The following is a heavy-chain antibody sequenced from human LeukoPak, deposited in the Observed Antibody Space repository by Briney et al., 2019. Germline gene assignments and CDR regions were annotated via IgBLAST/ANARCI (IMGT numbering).Heavy chain of an antibody. D-gene: IGHD3-22*01. CDR1: GGSFSDYY. V-gene: IGHV4-34*01. Sequence: SETLSLTCAVYGGSFSDYYWNWIRQPPGKGLEWIGEINHSGSTNYNPSLKSRVTISVDMSKNQFSLKLSSVTAADTAVYYCASRGATKTYYYDSSGYSGPDYWGQGTLVTVSS. J-gene: IGHJ4*02. CDR2: INHSGST. CDR3: ASRGATKTYYYDSSGYSGPDY.